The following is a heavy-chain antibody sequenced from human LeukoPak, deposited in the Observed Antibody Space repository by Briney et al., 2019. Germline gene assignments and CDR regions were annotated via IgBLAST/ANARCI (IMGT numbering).Heavy chain of an antibody. J-gene: IGHJ4*02. CDR2: ISGDGGAT. CDR1: GFTFDDV. Sequence: TGGSLRLSCAASGFTFDDVVHWVRQAPGKGLEWVSFISGDGGATYYADSAKGRFTISRDNGRKSLYLQMDSLRTEDTALYYCAKGGYTYGGRLFDYWGQGTLVTVSS. CDR3: AKGGYTYGGRLFDY. D-gene: IGHD5-18*01. V-gene: IGHV3-43*02.